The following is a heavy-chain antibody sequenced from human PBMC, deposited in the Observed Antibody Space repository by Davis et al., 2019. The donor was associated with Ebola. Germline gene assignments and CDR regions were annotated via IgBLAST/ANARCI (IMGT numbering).Heavy chain of an antibody. Sequence: PGGSLRLSCAVSGFTFRSYWMSWVRQTPGKGLEWVANIKQDGSAENYVDSVKGRFSISRDNTKNSLYLQMDSLRVEDTAVYYGARDRSGYYGSAYYFDHWGQGTQVTVSS. J-gene: IGHJ4*02. V-gene: IGHV3-7*01. D-gene: IGHD3-10*01. CDR3: ARDRSGYYGSAYYFDH. CDR2: IKQDGSAE. CDR1: GFTFRSYW.